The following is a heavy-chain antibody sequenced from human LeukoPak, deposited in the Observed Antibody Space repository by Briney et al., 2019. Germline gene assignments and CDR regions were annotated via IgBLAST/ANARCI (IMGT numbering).Heavy chain of an antibody. D-gene: IGHD6-13*01. CDR3: ATPVGGIWSFDY. V-gene: IGHV3-7*01. Sequence: VGSLRLSCTASGFTFSSYLMNWVRQAPGKGLEWVANIKQDGSEKYYVDSVKGRFTVSRDNPMNSLYLQMNRLRAEDTAVYFCATPVGGIWSFDYWGQGTLVTVSS. CDR2: IKQDGSEK. J-gene: IGHJ4*02. CDR1: GFTFSSYL.